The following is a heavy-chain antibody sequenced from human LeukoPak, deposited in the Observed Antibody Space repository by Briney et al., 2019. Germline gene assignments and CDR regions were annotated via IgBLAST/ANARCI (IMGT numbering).Heavy chain of an antibody. D-gene: IGHD2-21*01. CDR3: VKDPRDTYGTNWFVS. J-gene: IGHJ5*01. Sequence: GGSLRLSCVASGFSFGNYAMSWVRQAPGKGLQWVSQISGTGGATWYAGFARDRFTISRDNSKKTLCLQMSGLRVEDTAMYYCVKDPRDTYGTNWFVSWGQGTLLIVSS. V-gene: IGHV3-23*01. CDR1: GFSFGNYA. CDR2: ISGTGGAT.